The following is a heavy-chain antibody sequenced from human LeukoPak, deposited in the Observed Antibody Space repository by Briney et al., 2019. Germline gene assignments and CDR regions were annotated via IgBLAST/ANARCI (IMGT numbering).Heavy chain of an antibody. V-gene: IGHV3-23*01. J-gene: IGHJ5*02. D-gene: IGHD2-2*02. CDR3: AKDGGSIVVVPAALPNWLDP. CDR1: GFTFSSYA. CDR2: ISGSGGST. Sequence: GGSLRLSCAASGFTFSSYAMSWVRQAPGKGLEWVSAISGSGGSTYYADSVKGRFTISRDNSKNTLYLQMNSLRAEDTAVYYCAKDGGSIVVVPAALPNWLDPWGQGTLVTVSS.